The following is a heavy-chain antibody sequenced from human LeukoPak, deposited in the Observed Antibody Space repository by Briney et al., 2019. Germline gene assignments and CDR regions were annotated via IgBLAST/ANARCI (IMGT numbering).Heavy chain of an antibody. J-gene: IGHJ6*04. D-gene: IGHD3-3*01. CDR1: GFTFTSYA. CDR2: ISGGGSST. CDR3: AKESGQLDV. Sequence: SGGSLRLSCAASGFTFTSYAMSWVRQAPGKGLGWVSVISGGGSSTYYADSVKSRFTISRDNSKNTLYLQMNSLRGEDTAVYYCAKESGQLDVWGKGTTVTVSS. V-gene: IGHV3-23*01.